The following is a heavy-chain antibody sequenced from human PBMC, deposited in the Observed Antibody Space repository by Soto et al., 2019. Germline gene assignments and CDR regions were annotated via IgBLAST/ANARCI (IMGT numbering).Heavy chain of an antibody. Sequence: EVQLVESGGGLVKPGGSLRLSCAASRFTFSPYTMSWVRQAPGKGLEWVSSISSSSSYIYYADSVKGRFTISRDNAKNSLYLQMNSLRAEDTAVYYCVRDSAGTTQSVRFDPWGQGTLVTVSS. D-gene: IGHD1-7*01. CDR1: RFTFSPYT. CDR3: VRDSAGTTQSVRFDP. V-gene: IGHV3-21*01. J-gene: IGHJ5*02. CDR2: ISSSSSYI.